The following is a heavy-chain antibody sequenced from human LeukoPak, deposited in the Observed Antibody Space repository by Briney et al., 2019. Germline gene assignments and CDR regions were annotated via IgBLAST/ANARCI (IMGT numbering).Heavy chain of an antibody. V-gene: IGHV3-48*01. CDR2: ISSSSSPM. CDR3: ARNNDYGDYDDY. CDR1: GFSFSSYS. D-gene: IGHD4-17*01. Sequence: GGSLRLSCAASGFSFSSYSMNWVRKAPGKGLEWISYISSSSSPMYYADSVKGRFTISRDNAKNSLYLQMNSLRVEDTAVYYCARNNDYGDYDDYWGQGTLVTVSS. J-gene: IGHJ4*02.